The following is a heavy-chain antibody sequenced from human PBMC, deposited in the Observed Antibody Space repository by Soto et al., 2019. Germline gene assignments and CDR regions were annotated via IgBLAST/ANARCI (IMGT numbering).Heavy chain of an antibody. CDR2: IYYSGST. Sequence: SETLSLTCTVSGGSISSYYWSWIRQPPGKGLEWIGYIYYSGSTNYNPSLKSRVTISVDTSKNQFSLKLSSVTAADTAVYYCARVQFGGVIKGGYYFDYWGQGTLVTVSS. V-gene: IGHV4-59*01. CDR1: GGSISSYY. CDR3: ARVQFGGVIKGGYYFDY. D-gene: IGHD3-16*01. J-gene: IGHJ4*02.